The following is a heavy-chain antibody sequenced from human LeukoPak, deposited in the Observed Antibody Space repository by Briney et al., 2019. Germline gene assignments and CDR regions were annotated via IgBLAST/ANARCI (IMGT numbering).Heavy chain of an antibody. CDR2: IYYSGRTIYYSWST. Sequence: SETLSLTCTVAGGSISSDYWSWIRQPPGGGLEWIGYIYYSGRTIYYSWSTNYKPSLETRVAISVDTTNNQCSLKLSSVTAADTTVYYCARGLYGDSYDYRGQRNLVTASS. CDR3: ARGLYGDSYDY. J-gene: IGHJ4*02. D-gene: IGHD4-17*01. CDR1: GGSISSDY. V-gene: IGHV4-59*01.